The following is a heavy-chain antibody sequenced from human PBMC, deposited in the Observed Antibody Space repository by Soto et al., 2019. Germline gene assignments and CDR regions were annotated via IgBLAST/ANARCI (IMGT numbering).Heavy chain of an antibody. Sequence: GGSLRLSCRVSGFTFSSHAMSWVRLAPGKGLECVSGISGSGGTTFYAESVKGRFTVSRDNSKNTLYLQMNSLRAEDTAVYYCASWSRIVGATTDFDYWGQGTLVTVSS. J-gene: IGHJ4*02. V-gene: IGHV3-23*01. CDR2: ISGSGGTT. CDR1: GFTFSSHA. D-gene: IGHD1-26*01. CDR3: ASWSRIVGATTDFDY.